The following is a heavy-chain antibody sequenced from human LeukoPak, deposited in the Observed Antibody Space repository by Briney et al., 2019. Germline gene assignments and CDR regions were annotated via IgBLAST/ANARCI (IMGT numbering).Heavy chain of an antibody. Sequence: SVKVSCKASGGTFSSYAISWVRQAPGQGLEWMGGIIPIFGTANYAQKFQGRVTITADESTSTAYMELSSPRSEDTAVYYCASLLTTAGPPTFAPPGYWGQGTLVTVSS. D-gene: IGHD4-17*01. CDR1: GGTFSSYA. CDR3: ASLLTTAGPPTFAPPGY. V-gene: IGHV1-69*13. CDR2: IIPIFGTA. J-gene: IGHJ4*02.